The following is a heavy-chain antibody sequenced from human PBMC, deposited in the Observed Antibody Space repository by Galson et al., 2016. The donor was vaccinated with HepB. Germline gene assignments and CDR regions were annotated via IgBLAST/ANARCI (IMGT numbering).Heavy chain of an antibody. CDR1: GFTFSSYA. D-gene: IGHD3-22*01. V-gene: IGHV3-30*04. CDR2: ISFDGSNV. Sequence: SLRLSCAASGFTFSSYALHWVRQAPGKGLEWVAVISFDGSNVYYADSVKGRFTISRDNSNNTLFLQMNSLSVEDTAVYYCAGEIKTRRSSSYRTNDYWGQGILVTVSS. CDR3: AGEIKTRRSSSYRTNDY. J-gene: IGHJ4*02.